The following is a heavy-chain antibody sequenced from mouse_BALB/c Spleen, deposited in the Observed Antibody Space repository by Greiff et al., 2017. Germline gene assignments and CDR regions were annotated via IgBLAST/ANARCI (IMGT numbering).Heavy chain of an antibody. J-gene: IGHJ3*01. V-gene: IGHV3-2*02. Sequence: EVKLLESGPGLVKPSQSLSLTCTVTGYSITSDYAWNWIRQFPGNKLEWMGYISYSGSTSYNPSLKSRISITRDTSKNQFFLQLNSVTTEDTATYYCARVYRYDDRAWFAYWGQGTLVTVSA. D-gene: IGHD2-14*01. CDR3: ARVYRYDDRAWFAY. CDR2: ISYSGST. CDR1: GYSITSDYA.